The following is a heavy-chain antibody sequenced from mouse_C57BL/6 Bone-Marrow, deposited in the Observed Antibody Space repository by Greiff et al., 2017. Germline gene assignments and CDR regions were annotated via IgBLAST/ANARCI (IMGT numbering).Heavy chain of an antibody. J-gene: IGHJ1*03. V-gene: IGHV1-69*01. Sequence: VQLQQPGAELVMPGASVKLSCKASGYTFTSYWMHWVKQRPGQGLEWIGEIDPSDSYTNYNQKFKGKSTLTVDKSSSTAYMQLSSLTSEDSAFYYCARMRYYGSRGDFDVWGTGTTVTVSS. CDR2: IDPSDSYT. CDR1: GYTFTSYW. CDR3: ARMRYYGSRGDFDV. D-gene: IGHD1-1*01.